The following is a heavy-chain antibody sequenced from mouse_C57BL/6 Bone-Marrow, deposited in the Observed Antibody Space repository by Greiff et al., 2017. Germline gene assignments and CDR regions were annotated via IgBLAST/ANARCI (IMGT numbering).Heavy chain of an antibody. CDR3: ARYYYGSNSWFAY. V-gene: IGHV14-3*01. D-gene: IGHD1-1*01. Sequence: VQLKESVAELVRPGASVKLSCTASGFNIKNTYMHWVKQRPEQGLEWIGRIDPANGNTKYAPKFQGKATITADTSSNTAYLQLSSLTSEDTAIYYCARYYYGSNSWFAYWGQGTLVTVSA. CDR1: GFNIKNTY. J-gene: IGHJ3*01. CDR2: IDPANGNT.